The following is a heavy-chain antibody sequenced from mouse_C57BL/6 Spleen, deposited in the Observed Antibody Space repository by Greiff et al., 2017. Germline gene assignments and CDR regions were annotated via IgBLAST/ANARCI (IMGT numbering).Heavy chain of an antibody. D-gene: IGHD1-2*01. CDR1: GYTFTSYW. V-gene: IGHV1-61*01. Sequence: QVQLKQPGAELVRPGSSVKLSCKASGYTFTSYWMDWVKQRPGQGLEWIGNIYPSDSETHYNQKFKDKATLTVDKSSSTAYMQLSSLTSEDSAVYYCARSTTSHYYFDYWGQGTTLTVSS. CDR2: IYPSDSET. J-gene: IGHJ2*01. CDR3: ARSTTSHYYFDY.